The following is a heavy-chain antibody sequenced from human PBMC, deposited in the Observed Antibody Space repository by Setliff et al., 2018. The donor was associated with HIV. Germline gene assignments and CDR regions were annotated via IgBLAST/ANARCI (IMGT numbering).Heavy chain of an antibody. CDR3: ARVPTSSWYVTTQRTKEYFHH. CDR1: GGSISTGGYY. D-gene: IGHD6-13*01. CDR2: IYYSGNT. V-gene: IGHV4-39*07. J-gene: IGHJ1*01. Sequence: SETLSLTCTVSGGSISTGGYYGGWIRQPPGKGLEWIGSIYYSGNTYYNPSLKSRVTISVDTSRNQFSLRLSSVTAADTAIYYCARVPTSSWYVTTQRTKEYFHHWGQGTLVTVSS.